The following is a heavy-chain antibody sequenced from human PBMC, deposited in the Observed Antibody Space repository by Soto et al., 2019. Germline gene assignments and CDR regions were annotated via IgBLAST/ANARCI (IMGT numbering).Heavy chain of an antibody. Sequence: SLRLSCAASGFTFSSYAMSWVRQAPGKGLEWVSAISGSGGSTYYADSVKGRFTISRDNSENTLYLQMKSLSAGDTAVYYCAKEACSSTSCYATPNYGMDVWGQGTTVTGSS. J-gene: IGHJ6*02. CDR2: ISGSGGST. D-gene: IGHD2-2*01. CDR3: AKEACSSTSCYATPNYGMDV. CDR1: GFTFSSYA. V-gene: IGHV3-23*01.